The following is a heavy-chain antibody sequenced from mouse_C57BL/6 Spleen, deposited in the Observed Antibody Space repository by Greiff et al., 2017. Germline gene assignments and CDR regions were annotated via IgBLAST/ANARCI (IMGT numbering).Heavy chain of an antibody. CDR1: GYTFTSYW. CDR2: IHPNSGST. J-gene: IGHJ4*01. CDR3: ARRITTVVAPLAMDY. D-gene: IGHD1-1*01. Sequence: VQLQQPGAELVKPGASVKLSCKASGYTFTSYWMHWVKQRPGQGLEWIGMIHPNSGSTNYNEKFKSKATLTVDKSSSTAYMQLSSLTSEDSAVSYCARRITTVVAPLAMDYWGQGTSVTVSS. V-gene: IGHV1-64*01.